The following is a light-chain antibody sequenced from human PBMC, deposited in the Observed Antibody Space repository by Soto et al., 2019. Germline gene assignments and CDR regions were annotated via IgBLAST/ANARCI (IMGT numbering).Light chain of an antibody. V-gene: IGKV3-11*01. Sequence: EIVLTQSPATLSLYPGERATLSCRASQSVSSYLAWYQQKPGQAPRLLIYDASNRATGIPARFSGSGSGTDFTLTISSLEPEDFAVYYFQQRSNWPPVFGQGTKVEIK. J-gene: IGKJ1*01. CDR2: DAS. CDR3: QQRSNWPPV. CDR1: QSVSSY.